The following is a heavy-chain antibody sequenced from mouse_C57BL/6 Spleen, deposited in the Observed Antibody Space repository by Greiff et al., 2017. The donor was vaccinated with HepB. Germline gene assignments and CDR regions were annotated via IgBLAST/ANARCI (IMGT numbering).Heavy chain of an antibody. CDR3: ARGYYSSLFAY. CDR1: GYTFTSYW. J-gene: IGHJ3*01. Sequence: QVQLQQPGAELVRPGSSVKLSCKASGYTFTSYWMDWVKQRPGQGLEWIGNIYPSDSETHYNQKFKDKATLTVDKSSSTAYMQLSSLTSEDSAVYYCARGYYSSLFAYWGQGTLVTVSA. CDR2: IYPSDSET. V-gene: IGHV1-61*01. D-gene: IGHD2-5*01.